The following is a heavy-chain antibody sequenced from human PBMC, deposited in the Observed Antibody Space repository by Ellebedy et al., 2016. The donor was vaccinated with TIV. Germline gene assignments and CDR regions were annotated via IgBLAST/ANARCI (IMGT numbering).Heavy chain of an antibody. D-gene: IGHD2-8*01. J-gene: IGHJ4*02. CDR3: ARQNGGNRSDY. CDR2: IHPGDSET. V-gene: IGHV5-51*07. CDR1: VYSFSEYM. Sequence: GESLKISCKASVYSFSEYMRACVHQVPVKPPEFTGNIHPGDSETLYSPSLEGQVTMSVDTSITTAYLQWTSLKASDTAMYYCARQNGGNRSDYWGQGTLVVVSS.